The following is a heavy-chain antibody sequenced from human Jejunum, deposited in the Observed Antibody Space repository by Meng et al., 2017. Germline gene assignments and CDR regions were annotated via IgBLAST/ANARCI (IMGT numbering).Heavy chain of an antibody. CDR2: INAGNGNT. CDR3: ARDPTGGSFHYFDS. CDR1: GNTFTTNT. Sequence: QVQLVQSGAELKKPGASVKISCKASGNTFTTNTIHWVRQAPGQRPEWMGWINAGNGNTKYSLKFQNRVTLTRDTSAGTAYMELNSLTSADTAVYYCARDPTGGSFHYFDSWGQGALVTVSS. D-gene: IGHD1-14*01. J-gene: IGHJ4*02. V-gene: IGHV1-3*01.